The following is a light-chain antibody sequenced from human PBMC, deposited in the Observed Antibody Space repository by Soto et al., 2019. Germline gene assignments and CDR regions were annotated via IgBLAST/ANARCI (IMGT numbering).Light chain of an antibody. CDR1: SSDVGDYNY. CDR3: SSYKSSRSPSV. Sequence: QSVLTQPASVSGSPGQSITISCTGTSSDVGDYNYVSWYQQHPGKAPKLMIYEVSNRPSGVSDRFSGSESGNTASLTISGLQAEDEADYYCSSYKSSRSPSVFGTGTKLTVL. V-gene: IGLV2-14*01. CDR2: EVS. J-gene: IGLJ1*01.